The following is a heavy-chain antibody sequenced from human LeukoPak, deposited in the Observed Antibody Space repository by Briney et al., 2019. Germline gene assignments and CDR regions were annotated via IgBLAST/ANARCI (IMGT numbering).Heavy chain of an antibody. CDR1: GFKFSSYS. D-gene: IGHD5-12*01. Sequence: GGSLRLSCAGSGFKFSSYSLNWVRQAPGKGLEWVSYISSSSSTIYYADSVKGRFTISRDNAKNSLYLQMNSLRAEDTAVYYCARAGVRSDSEYFQHWGQGTLVTVSS. CDR2: ISSSSSTI. CDR3: ARAGVRSDSEYFQH. J-gene: IGHJ1*01. V-gene: IGHV3-48*01.